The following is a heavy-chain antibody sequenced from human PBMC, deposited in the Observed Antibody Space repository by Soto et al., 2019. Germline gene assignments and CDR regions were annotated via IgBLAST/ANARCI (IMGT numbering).Heavy chain of an antibody. CDR3: ARYKSNYYYGMDV. J-gene: IGHJ6*04. Sequence: LSLTCTVSGGSISSYYWSWIRQPPGKGLEWIGYIYYSGSTNYNPSLKSRVTISVDTSKNQFSLKLSSVTAADTAVYYCARYKSNYYYGMDVWGKGTTVTVSS. V-gene: IGHV4-59*01. D-gene: IGHD1-20*01. CDR2: IYYSGST. CDR1: GGSISSYY.